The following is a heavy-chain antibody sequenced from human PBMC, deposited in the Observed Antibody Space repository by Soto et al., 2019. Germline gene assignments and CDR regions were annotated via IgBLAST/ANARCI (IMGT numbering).Heavy chain of an antibody. CDR2: IYYSGST. V-gene: IGHV4-59*08. CDR3: ARLIWSGYYTSWFDP. J-gene: IGHJ5*02. D-gene: IGHD3-3*01. Sequence: SETLSLTCTVSGGSISSYYWSWIRQPPGKGLEWIGYIYYSGSTNYNPSLKSRVTISVDTSKNQFSLKLSSVTAADTAVYYCARLIWSGYYTSWFDPWGQGTLVTVSS. CDR1: GGSISSYY.